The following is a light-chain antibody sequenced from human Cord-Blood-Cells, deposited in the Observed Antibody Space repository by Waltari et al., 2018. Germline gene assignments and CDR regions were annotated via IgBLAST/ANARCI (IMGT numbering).Light chain of an antibody. V-gene: IGKV3-11*01. Sequence: EIVLTQSPATLSFSPGDRATLSCRASQSASIYLAWYQQKPGQAPRLLIYDASNRATGIPARFSGSGSGTDFTLTISSLEPEDFAVYYCQQRSNWLTFGGGTKVEIK. CDR3: QQRSNWLT. J-gene: IGKJ4*01. CDR1: QSASIY. CDR2: DAS.